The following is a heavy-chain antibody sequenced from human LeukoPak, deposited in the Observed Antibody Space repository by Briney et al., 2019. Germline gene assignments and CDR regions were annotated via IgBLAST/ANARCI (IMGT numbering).Heavy chain of an antibody. D-gene: IGHD2-2*01. CDR2: ISGSGTST. Sequence: GGSLRLSCVASGFTFSNYVMNWVRQAPGKGLECVSSISGSGTSTYYADSVKGRFTSSRDNSKNTLYLQMNSLRAEDTAVYYCAKDSALGYCSSTSCYASGYFQHWGQGTLVTVSS. CDR3: AKDSALGYCSSTSCYASGYFQH. J-gene: IGHJ1*01. CDR1: GFTFSNYV. V-gene: IGHV3-23*01.